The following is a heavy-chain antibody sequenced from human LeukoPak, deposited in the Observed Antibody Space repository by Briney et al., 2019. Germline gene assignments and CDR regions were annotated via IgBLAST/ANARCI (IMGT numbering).Heavy chain of an antibody. D-gene: IGHD3-22*01. CDR3: ARVDDSSEAFDI. J-gene: IGHJ3*02. Sequence: PGGSLRLSCAASGFTFSSYSMNWVRQAPGKGLEWVSSISSSSSYIYYADSVKGRFTISRDNAKNSLYLQMNSLRAEDTAVYHCARVDDSSEAFDIWGQGTMVTVSS. CDR1: GFTFSSYS. CDR2: ISSSSSYI. V-gene: IGHV3-21*01.